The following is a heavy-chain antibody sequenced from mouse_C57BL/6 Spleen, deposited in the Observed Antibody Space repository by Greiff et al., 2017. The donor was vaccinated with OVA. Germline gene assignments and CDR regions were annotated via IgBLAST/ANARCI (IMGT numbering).Heavy chain of an antibody. CDR3: ARGDSAGYYAMDY. J-gene: IGHJ4*01. D-gene: IGHD3-2*02. CDR2: ISYSGST. V-gene: IGHV3-1*01. Sequence: EVKLVESGPGLVKPSQSLSLTCTVTGYSITSGYDWHWIRHFPGNKLEWMGYISYSGSTNYNPSLKSRISITHDTSKNHFFLKLNSVTTEDTATYYCARGDSAGYYAMDYWGQGTSVTVSS. CDR1: GYSITSGYD.